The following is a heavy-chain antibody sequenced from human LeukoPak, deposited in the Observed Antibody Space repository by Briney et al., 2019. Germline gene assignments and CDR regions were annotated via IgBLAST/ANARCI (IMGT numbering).Heavy chain of an antibody. V-gene: IGHV5-51*01. CDR3: ARQSRDGSKTRGYYFDS. Sequence: PGESLKISCQVSGYIFTNYWIGWVRQMPGKGLESMGIIYPADADTTYSPSFEGQVTISADKSIDTVYLQWSSLKASDTATYYCARQSRDGSKTRGYYFDSWGQGTLLTVFS. D-gene: IGHD3-10*01. CDR2: IYPADADT. CDR1: GYIFTNYW. J-gene: IGHJ4*02.